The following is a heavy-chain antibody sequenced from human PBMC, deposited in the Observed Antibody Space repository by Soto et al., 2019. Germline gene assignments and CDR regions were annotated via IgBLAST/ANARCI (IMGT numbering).Heavy chain of an antibody. CDR2: INNRGNT. CDR3: LLVTYSGMDV. V-gene: IGHV4-34*01. Sequence: QVQLQQWGAGLLKPSETLSLTCALSGSSATAYYWTWIRQPPGEGLEWIGEINNRGNTNYNPSLKSRVTISLDSSKTQFSLKVESVTAADTAVYYCLLVTYSGMDVWGQATTVTVSS. CDR1: GSSATAYY. J-gene: IGHJ6*02. D-gene: IGHD5-18*01.